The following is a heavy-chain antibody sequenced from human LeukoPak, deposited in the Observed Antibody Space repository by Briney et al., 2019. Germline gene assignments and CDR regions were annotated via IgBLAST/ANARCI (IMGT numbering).Heavy chain of an antibody. V-gene: IGHV1-2*02. CDR3: ARSPDILTGEKFDY. CDR2: MNPKSGGT. J-gene: IGHJ4*02. D-gene: IGHD3-9*01. CDR1: GYTFTGYY. Sequence: ASVKVSCKASGYTFTGYYVHWVRQAPGQGLEWMGWMNPKSGGTDYAQKFEARVTMNRDTSISTAYMELSRLRFDDTAVYYCARSPDILTGEKFDYWGQGTLVTVSS.